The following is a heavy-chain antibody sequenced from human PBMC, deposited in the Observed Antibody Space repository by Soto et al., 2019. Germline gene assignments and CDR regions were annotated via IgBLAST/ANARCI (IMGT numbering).Heavy chain of an antibody. Sequence: PSETLSLTCTVSGGSISNFYWSWIRQPPGKGLEWIAYVYYSGSTNYNPFLKSRATISVDTSKNQFSLRLSSVTAADTAVYYCAGGRRASVPDDAFDIWGQGTMVTVSS. CDR2: VYYSGST. CDR3: AGGRRASVPDDAFDI. D-gene: IGHD4-17*01. J-gene: IGHJ3*02. CDR1: GGSISNFY. V-gene: IGHV4-59*01.